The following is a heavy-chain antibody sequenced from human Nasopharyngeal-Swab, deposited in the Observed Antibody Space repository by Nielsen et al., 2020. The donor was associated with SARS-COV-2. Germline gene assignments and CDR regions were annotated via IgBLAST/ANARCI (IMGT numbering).Heavy chain of an antibody. CDR2: IYSGGNT. CDR1: GFTVSSNY. Sequence: GGSLRLSCAASGFTVSSNYMTWVRQAPGKGLEWVSIIYSGGNTYHADSVKGRFTISRDNSKNTLYLQMNSLRAEDTAVYYCVKDSTWFDPWGQGTLVTVSS. V-gene: IGHV3-53*01. CDR3: VKDSTWFDP. J-gene: IGHJ5*02.